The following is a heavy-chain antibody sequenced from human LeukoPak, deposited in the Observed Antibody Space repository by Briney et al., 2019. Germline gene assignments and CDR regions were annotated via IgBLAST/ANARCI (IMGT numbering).Heavy chain of an antibody. CDR3: TRRGTTMTPDDY. D-gene: IGHD4-11*01. J-gene: IGHJ4*02. Sequence: GGSLRLSCAVSGFTFSGSAMHWVRQASGKGLEWVGRIRSKANNYATSYDASVKGRFTISRDDSKNTTYLQMNSLKTEDTAIYYCTRRGTTMTPDDYWGQGTLVTVSS. V-gene: IGHV3-73*01. CDR1: GFTFSGSA. CDR2: IRSKANNYAT.